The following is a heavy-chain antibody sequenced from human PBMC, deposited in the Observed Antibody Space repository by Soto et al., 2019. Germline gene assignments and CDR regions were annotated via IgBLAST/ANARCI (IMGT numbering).Heavy chain of an antibody. CDR3: ARIRRPNWYYDL. V-gene: IGHV2-26*01. CDR2: IFSNDEK. Sequence: QVTLKESGPVLVKPTETLTLTCTVSGFSLSNARMGVSWIHQPPGKALEWLAHIFSNDEKSYSASVKRRLTISKDTSKSQVGRTMTNMDPVDPSTYSCARIRRPNWYYDLWGRGTLVTVSS. J-gene: IGHJ2*01. CDR1: GFSLSNARMG.